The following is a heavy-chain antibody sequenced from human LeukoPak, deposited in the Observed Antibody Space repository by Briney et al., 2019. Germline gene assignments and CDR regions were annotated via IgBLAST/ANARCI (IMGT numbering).Heavy chain of an antibody. D-gene: IGHD5-24*01. CDR3: ARGQRRHIDMAPSFDY. Sequence: GGSLRLSCATAGFTFSNYGVHWVRQAQDKGLGWVAFMLYDGSNKYYVGSVEERFTTSRDNSKNTLYLQMNSLRGEDTAVYSCARGQRRHIDMAPSFDYWGQGPLVTVSS. V-gene: IGHV3-30*03. CDR1: GFTFSNYG. CDR2: MLYDGSNK. J-gene: IGHJ4*02.